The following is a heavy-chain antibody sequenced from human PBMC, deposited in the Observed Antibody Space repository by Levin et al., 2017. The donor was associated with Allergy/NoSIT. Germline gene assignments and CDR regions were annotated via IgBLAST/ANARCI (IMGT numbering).Heavy chain of an antibody. CDR3: ARGGWVTVTRFDY. Sequence: LSLTCAASGFTFSSYAMHWVRQAPGKGLEWVAVISYDGSNKYYADSVKGRFTISRDNSKNTLYLQMNSLRAEDTAVYYCARGGWVTVTRFDYWGQGTLVTVSS. D-gene: IGHD4-17*01. V-gene: IGHV3-30-3*01. CDR1: GFTFSSYA. CDR2: ISYDGSNK. J-gene: IGHJ4*02.